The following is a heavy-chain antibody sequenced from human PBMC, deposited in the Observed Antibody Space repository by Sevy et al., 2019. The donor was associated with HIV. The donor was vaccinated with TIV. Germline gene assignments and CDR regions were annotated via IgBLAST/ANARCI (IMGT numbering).Heavy chain of an antibody. CDR2: IFFSGST. Sequence: SDTLSLTCTVSGVSISGSSYGWGWIRQPPGKGLEWIASIFFSGSTYYNPSLKSRVTISVDTSKSQISLKLNSVTAADTALYYCARQGGLVDRAFDYWGQGTLVTVSS. V-gene: IGHV4-39*01. CDR1: GVSISGSSYG. CDR3: ARQGGLVDRAFDY. J-gene: IGHJ4*02. D-gene: IGHD3-10*01.